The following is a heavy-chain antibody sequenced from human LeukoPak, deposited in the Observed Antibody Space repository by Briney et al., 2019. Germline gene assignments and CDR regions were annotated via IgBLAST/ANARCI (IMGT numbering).Heavy chain of an antibody. V-gene: IGHV3-33*06. Sequence: GGSPRLSSAASGFTFCHYGFHWVRQAPGRGGEWGAVIWRDGSNKYYVESAKGRFIIYRDDSQNTVYLQMNSLRAEDTAVYYCAKVVQREIDYSNSLEYWGQGALVAVSS. CDR3: AKVVQREIDYSNSLEY. J-gene: IGHJ4*02. CDR1: GFTFCHYG. D-gene: IGHD4-11*01. CDR2: IWRDGSNK.